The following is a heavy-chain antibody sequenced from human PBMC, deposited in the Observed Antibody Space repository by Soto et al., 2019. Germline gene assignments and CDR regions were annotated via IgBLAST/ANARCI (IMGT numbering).Heavy chain of an antibody. Sequence: GGSLRLSCAASGFTFSSYGMHWVRQAPGKGLEWVAVISYDGSNKYYADSVKGRFTISRDNSKNTLYLQMNSLRAEDTAVYYCAKDLFGAAAVTADAFDIRGQRTTVTVSS. J-gene: IGHJ3*02. D-gene: IGHD6-13*01. CDR2: ISYDGSNK. CDR3: AKDLFGAAAVTADAFDI. CDR1: GFTFSSYG. V-gene: IGHV3-30*18.